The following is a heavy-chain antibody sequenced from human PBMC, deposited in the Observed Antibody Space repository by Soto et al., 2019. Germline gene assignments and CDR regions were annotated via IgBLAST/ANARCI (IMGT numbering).Heavy chain of an antibody. Sequence: EVQLLESGGGLVQPGGSLRLSCAASGFTFSSYAMGWVRQAPGKGLEWVSAISGSGGSTYYADSVKGRFTISRDNSKNTLYLQMNSLRAEDTAVYYCAKDFRPREVNIIFDYWGQGTLVTVSS. CDR3: AKDFRPREVNIIFDY. V-gene: IGHV3-23*01. CDR2: ISGSGGST. D-gene: IGHD1-26*01. CDR1: GFTFSSYA. J-gene: IGHJ4*02.